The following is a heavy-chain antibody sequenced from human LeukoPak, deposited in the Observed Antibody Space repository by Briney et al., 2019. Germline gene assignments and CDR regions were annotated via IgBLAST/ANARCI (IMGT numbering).Heavy chain of an antibody. CDR1: GFPFSNFW. Sequence: PGGSLRLSCAASGFPFSNFWMHWVRQAPGKGLQWVSRINDDESNRSYADSVEGRFTISRDNAKKMLYLQMNSLRAEDTAVYYCTTGYGAYVTPFHYWGQGTLVTVTS. J-gene: IGHJ4*02. CDR3: TTGYGAYVTPFHY. CDR2: INDDESNR. D-gene: IGHD4-17*01. V-gene: IGHV3-74*01.